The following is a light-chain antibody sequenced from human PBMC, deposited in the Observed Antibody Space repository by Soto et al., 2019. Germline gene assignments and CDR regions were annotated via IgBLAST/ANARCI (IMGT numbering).Light chain of an antibody. V-gene: IGKV3-11*01. J-gene: IGKJ5*01. CDR2: DAY. CDR1: QSFRSL. Sequence: EVVLTQSPVTLSLSAGDSATLSCRASQSFRSLLAWYQQKPGQAPRLLIYDAYNRATGIPPRFSGSGSGTDFTLTISSLEPEDSAVYYCQQRHVWPITFGQGTRLEIK. CDR3: QQRHVWPIT.